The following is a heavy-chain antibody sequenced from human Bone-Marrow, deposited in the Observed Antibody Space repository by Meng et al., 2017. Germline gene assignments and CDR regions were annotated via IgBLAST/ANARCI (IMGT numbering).Heavy chain of an antibody. D-gene: IGHD6-19*01. CDR1: GGTFSSYA. J-gene: IGHJ3*02. CDR2: IIPIFGTA. CDR3: ARGVTGYSSGWYGAFDI. V-gene: IGHV1-69*06. Sequence: SVKVSCKASGGTFSSYAISWVRQAPGQGLEWMGGIIPIFGTANYAQKFQGRVTITADKSTGTAYMELSSLRSEDTAVYYCARGVTGYSSGWYGAFDIWGQGTMVTVSS.